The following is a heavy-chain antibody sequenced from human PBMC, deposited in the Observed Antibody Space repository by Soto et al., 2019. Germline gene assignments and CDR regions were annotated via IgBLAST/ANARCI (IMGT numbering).Heavy chain of an antibody. Sequence: SETLSLICTVSGGSISSSSYSWGWIRQPPGKGLEWIGWIYYSGTTHNNPSLKSRVTISVDTSKNQFSLNVSSVTAADTAVYYCARSSVLRGAGTFDIWGQGTMVTVSS. CDR2: IYYSGTT. D-gene: IGHD2-15*01. CDR3: ARSSVLRGAGTFDI. CDR1: GGSISSSSYS. V-gene: IGHV4-39*01. J-gene: IGHJ3*02.